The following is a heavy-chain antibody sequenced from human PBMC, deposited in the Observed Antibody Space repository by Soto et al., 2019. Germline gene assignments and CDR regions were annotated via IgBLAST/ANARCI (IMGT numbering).Heavy chain of an antibody. CDR1: GYTFTSYG. V-gene: IGHV1-18*01. CDR3: ARDVYYYGSGSYYKLPFDY. D-gene: IGHD3-10*01. CDR2: ISAYNGNT. J-gene: IGHJ4*02. Sequence: ASVKVSCKASGYTFTSYGISWVRQAPGQGLEWMGWISAYNGNTNYAQKLQGRVTMTTDTSTSTAYMELRSLRSDDTAVYYCARDVYYYGSGSYYKLPFDYWGQGTLVTVPQ.